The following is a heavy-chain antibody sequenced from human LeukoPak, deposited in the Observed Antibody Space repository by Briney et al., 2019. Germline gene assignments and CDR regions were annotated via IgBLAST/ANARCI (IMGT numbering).Heavy chain of an antibody. V-gene: IGHV4-59*01. CDR2: IYYSGST. CDR1: GGAMNQYY. J-gene: IGHJ4*02. D-gene: IGHD3-22*01. CDR3: ARGDYDCRGYSLEY. Sequence: SETLSLTWRICGGAMNQYYWSWIRQPPGKGLEWIGYIYYSGSTNYNPSLKSRVTISVETPKNQFSLKLRSVTATKRAVDYCARGDYDCRGYSLEYWGQGTLVTVSS.